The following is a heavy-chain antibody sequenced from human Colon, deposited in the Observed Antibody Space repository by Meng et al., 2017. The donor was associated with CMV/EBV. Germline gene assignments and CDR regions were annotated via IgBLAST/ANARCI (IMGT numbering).Heavy chain of an antibody. V-gene: IGHV5-51*01. D-gene: IGHD1-26*01. CDR3: ARQGIVGTPYYFDY. CDR2: VYPGDADT. J-gene: IGHJ4*02. CDR1: GYNFTNYW. Sequence: GYNFTNYWIGWVRQVPGEGLEWMGIVYPGDADTKYSPSFQGQVTISADQSTTTAYLQWSRLKASDSAMYFCARQGIVGTPYYFDYWGQGTLVTVSS.